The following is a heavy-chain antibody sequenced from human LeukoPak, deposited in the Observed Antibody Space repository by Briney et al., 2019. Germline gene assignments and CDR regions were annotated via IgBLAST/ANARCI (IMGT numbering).Heavy chain of an antibody. J-gene: IGHJ4*02. CDR3: ARVGYYESSGYYEY. D-gene: IGHD3-22*01. CDR1: GYTLTDYY. V-gene: IGHV1-2*02. CDR2: INPNSGGT. Sequence: ASVKVSCKASGYTLTDYYMHWVRQAPGQGLEWMGWINPNSGGTNYAQKFQGRVTMTRDTSISTVYMELSRLRSDDTAVYYCARVGYYESSGYYEYWGQGTLVTVSS.